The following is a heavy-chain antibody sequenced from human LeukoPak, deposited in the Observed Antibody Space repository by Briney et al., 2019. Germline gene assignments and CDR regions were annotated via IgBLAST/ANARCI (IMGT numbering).Heavy chain of an antibody. V-gene: IGHV1-69*13. CDR2: IIPIFGTA. D-gene: IGHD3-10*01. Sequence: ASVKVSCKASGGTFSSYAISWVRQAPGQGLEWMGGIIPIFGTANYAQKFQGRVTITADESTSTAYMELSSLRSEDTAVYYCARSDYYGSGSYARDYYYYYMDVWGKGTTVTISS. J-gene: IGHJ6*03. CDR1: GGTFSSYA. CDR3: ARSDYYGSGSYARDYYYYYMDV.